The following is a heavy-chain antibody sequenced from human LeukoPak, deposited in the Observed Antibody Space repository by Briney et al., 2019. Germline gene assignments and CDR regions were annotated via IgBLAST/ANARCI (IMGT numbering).Heavy chain of an antibody. CDR1: GYTFTSYY. J-gene: IGHJ4*02. V-gene: IGHV1-46*01. CDR3: ASSIAAAATIFDQ. CDR2: INPSGGST. Sequence: GASVKASCKASGYTFTSYYMHWVRQAPGQGLEWMGIINPSGGSTSYAQKFQGRVTMTRDTSTSTVYMELSSLRSEDTAVYYCASSIAAAATIFDQWGQGTLVTVSS. D-gene: IGHD6-13*01.